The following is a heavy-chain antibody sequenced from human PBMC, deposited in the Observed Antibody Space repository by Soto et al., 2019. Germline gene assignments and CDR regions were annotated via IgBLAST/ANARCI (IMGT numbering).Heavy chain of an antibody. J-gene: IGHJ5*02. CDR1: GGTFSSYA. D-gene: IGHD2-15*01. CDR2: IIPIFGTA. Sequence: SVKVSCKASGGTFSSYAISWVRQAPGQGLEWMGGIIPIFGTANYAQKFQGRVTITADESTSTAYMELSSLRSEDTAVYYCARSRRGGYNWFDPWGQGTLVTVSS. V-gene: IGHV1-69*13. CDR3: ARSRRGGYNWFDP.